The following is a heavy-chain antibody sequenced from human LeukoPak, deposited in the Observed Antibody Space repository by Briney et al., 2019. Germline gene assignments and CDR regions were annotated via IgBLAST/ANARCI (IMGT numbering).Heavy chain of an antibody. Sequence: GPGGSLRLSCAASGFTFDDYGMSWVRQAPGKGLEWVSGINWNGGSTGYADSVKGRFTISRDNAKNSLYLQMNSLRAEDTAVYYCARGPPTTRDFAYWGQGPLVTVSS. D-gene: IGHD4-11*01. CDR1: GFTFDDYG. J-gene: IGHJ4*02. CDR2: INWNGGST. V-gene: IGHV3-20*04. CDR3: ARGPPTTRDFAY.